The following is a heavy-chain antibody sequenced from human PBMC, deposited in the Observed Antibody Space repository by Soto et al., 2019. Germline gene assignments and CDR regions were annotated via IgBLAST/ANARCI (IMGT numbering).Heavy chain of an antibody. Sequence: PSETLSLNCAVYGGSFSGYYWSWIRQPPGKGLEWIGEINHSGSTNYNPSLKSRVTISVDTSKNQFSLKLSSVTAADTAGYYCAREGYDFLSGDYTPRSSGTGVWGHGTMVTVSS. CDR2: INHSGST. CDR3: AREGYDFLSGDYTPRSSGTGV. J-gene: IGHJ6*02. V-gene: IGHV4-34*01. D-gene: IGHD3-3*01. CDR1: GGSFSGYY.